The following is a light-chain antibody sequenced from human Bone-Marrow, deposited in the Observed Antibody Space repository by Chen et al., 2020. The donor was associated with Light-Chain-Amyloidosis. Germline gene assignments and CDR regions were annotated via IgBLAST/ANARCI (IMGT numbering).Light chain of an antibody. CDR1: SGRIATNY. CDR2: EED. V-gene: IGLV6-57*01. CDR3: QWYQGSSQGV. J-gene: IGLJ3*02. Sequence: NFMLTQPHSVSESPGKTVIISCTRSSGRIATNYVQWYQQRPGSSPTTMIYEEDHRPPGVPDRFSGDIDRSSNSAALTISGLKTEDEADDYGQWYQGSSQGVFGGGTKLTVL.